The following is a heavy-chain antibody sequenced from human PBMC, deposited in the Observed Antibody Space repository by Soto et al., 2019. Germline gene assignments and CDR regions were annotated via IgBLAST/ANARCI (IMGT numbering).Heavy chain of an antibody. V-gene: IGHV3-66*01. Sequence: PGGSLRLSCAAPGFTVSSKYMSLVRQAPGEGLEWVSLIQSGGPTYYADSVKGRFTISRDTSENTLHLQMDSLRAEDTAVYYCARDDVLCDGGRCYGVPLDFWGKGTTVTVSS. D-gene: IGHD2-15*01. CDR3: ARDDVLCDGGRCYGVPLDF. CDR2: IQSGGPT. CDR1: GFTVSSKY. J-gene: IGHJ6*04.